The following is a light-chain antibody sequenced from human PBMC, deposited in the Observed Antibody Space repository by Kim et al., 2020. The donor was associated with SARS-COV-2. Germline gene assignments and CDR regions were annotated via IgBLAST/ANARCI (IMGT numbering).Light chain of an antibody. CDR1: QGISSW. V-gene: IGKV1D-12*01. CDR3: QQANSFPLT. J-gene: IGKJ4*01. Sequence: AGVGDGVTGTWRARQGISSWVAGDQEGPGKAAEVLIYAASSLQSGVPSRFSGSGSGTDFTLTISSLQPEDFATYYCQQANSFPLTFGGGTKVEIK. CDR2: AAS.